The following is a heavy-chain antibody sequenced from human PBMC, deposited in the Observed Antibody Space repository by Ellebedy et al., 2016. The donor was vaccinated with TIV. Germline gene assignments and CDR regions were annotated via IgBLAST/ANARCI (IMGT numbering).Heavy chain of an antibody. Sequence: GESLKISCEASGFAFSAYGMHWVHQAPGKGLEWVAVISYDGSSKYYADSVKGRFTISRDNSMTTLYLEMNSLRAEDTAVYYCARDLDKSSGWYGGAAYWGQGTLVTVSS. CDR3: ARDLDKSSGWYGGAAY. D-gene: IGHD6-19*01. J-gene: IGHJ4*02. CDR1: GFAFSAYG. CDR2: ISYDGSSK. V-gene: IGHV3-30*03.